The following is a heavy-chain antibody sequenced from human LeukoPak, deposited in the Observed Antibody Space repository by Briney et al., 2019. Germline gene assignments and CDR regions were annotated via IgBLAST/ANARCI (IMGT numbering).Heavy chain of an antibody. CDR1: GFTFSSYG. Sequence: GGSLRLSCAASGFTFSSYGMHWVRQAPGKGLEWVTVMSSDGSNEYYADSVKGRFTISRDNSKNTLYLQMDSLRAEDTAVYYCAGTYYYGSESYYLDYWGQGTLVAVSS. J-gene: IGHJ4*02. CDR2: MSSDGSNE. V-gene: IGHV3-30*06. D-gene: IGHD3-10*01. CDR3: AGTYYYGSESYYLDY.